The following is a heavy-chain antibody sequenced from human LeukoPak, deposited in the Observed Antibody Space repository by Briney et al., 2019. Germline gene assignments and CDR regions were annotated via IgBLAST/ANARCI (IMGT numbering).Heavy chain of an antibody. J-gene: IGHJ4*02. D-gene: IGHD6-13*01. CDR1: GGSISSYY. Sequence: PSETLSLTCTVSGGSISSYYWSWIRQPAGKGLEWIGRIYTSGSTNYNPSLKSRVTMSVDTSKNQFSLKLSSVTAADTAVYYCARERLTAAAGITFIGYFDYWGQGTLVTVSS. CDR2: IYTSGST. CDR3: ARERLTAAAGITFIGYFDY. V-gene: IGHV4-4*07.